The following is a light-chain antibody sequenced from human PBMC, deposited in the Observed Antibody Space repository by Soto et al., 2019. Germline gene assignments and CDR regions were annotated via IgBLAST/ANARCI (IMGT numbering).Light chain of an antibody. CDR2: GAS. Sequence: EIVLTQSRCTLSLSPGERATLSCRASQSVSSSYLAWYQQKPGQAPRLLIYGASSRATGIPDRFSGSGSGTDFTLTISRLEPEDFAVYYCQHYGSSLWTFGQGTKVEIK. CDR3: QHYGSSLWT. CDR1: QSVSSSY. V-gene: IGKV3-20*01. J-gene: IGKJ1*01.